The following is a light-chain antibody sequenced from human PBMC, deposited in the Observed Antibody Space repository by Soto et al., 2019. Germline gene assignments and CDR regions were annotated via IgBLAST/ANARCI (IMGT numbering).Light chain of an antibody. J-gene: IGLJ1*01. Sequence: QSALTQPASVSGSPGLSIAISCTGTSRDVGGYNSVSWYQQQPGKVPKLMIFDVSNRPSGVSNRFSGSKSGNTASLTISGLQAEDGGDYYCSSYTTGGSYVFGTGTKLTVL. CDR2: DVS. CDR1: SRDVGGYNS. V-gene: IGLV2-14*01. CDR3: SSYTTGGSYV.